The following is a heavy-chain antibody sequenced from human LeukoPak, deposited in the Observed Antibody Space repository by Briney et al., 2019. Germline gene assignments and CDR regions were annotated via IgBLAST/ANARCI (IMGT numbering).Heavy chain of an antibody. Sequence: PGGSLRPSCAASGFIVSGDFMSWVRQAPGKGLEWVSVIYSDGSTYYADSVKGRFTISRDNSKNTLDLQMTGLRAEDTAVYYCARGHIAVAGHYGAGPSDSWGQGTLVTVSS. CDR2: IYSDGST. CDR3: ARGHIAVAGHYGAGPSDS. D-gene: IGHD6-19*01. V-gene: IGHV3-53*01. CDR1: GFIVSGDF. J-gene: IGHJ4*02.